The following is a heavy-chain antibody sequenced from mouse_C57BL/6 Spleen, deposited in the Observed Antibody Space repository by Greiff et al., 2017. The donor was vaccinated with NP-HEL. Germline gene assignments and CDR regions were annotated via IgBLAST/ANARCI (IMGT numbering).Heavy chain of an antibody. D-gene: IGHD2-5*01. CDR2: IFPGSGST. V-gene: IGHV1-75*01. Sequence: QVQLQQSGPELVKPGASVKISCKASGYTFTDYYINWVKQRPGQGLEWIGWIFPGSGSTYYNEKFKGKATLTVDKSSSTAYMLLSSLTSEDSAVYFCARSGYSNHYYYAMDYWGQGTSVTVSS. J-gene: IGHJ4*01. CDR3: ARSGYSNHYYYAMDY. CDR1: GYTFTDYY.